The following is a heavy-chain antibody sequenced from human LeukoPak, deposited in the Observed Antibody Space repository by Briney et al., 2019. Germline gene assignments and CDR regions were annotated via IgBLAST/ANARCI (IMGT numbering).Heavy chain of an antibody. CDR2: ISSSSSYI. D-gene: IGHD3-22*01. V-gene: IGHV3-21*01. Sequence: SGGSLRLSCAASGFTFSSYSMNWVRQAPGKGLEWVSSISSSSSYIYYADSVKGRFTISRDNAKNSLYLQMNSLRAEDTAVYYCARDLFPWVTSSGYGYWGQGTLVTVSS. CDR1: GFTFSSYS. CDR3: ARDLFPWVTSSGYGY. J-gene: IGHJ4*02.